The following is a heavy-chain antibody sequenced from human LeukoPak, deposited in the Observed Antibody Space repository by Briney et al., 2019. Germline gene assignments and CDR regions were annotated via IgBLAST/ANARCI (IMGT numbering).Heavy chain of an antibody. CDR1: GFTFSTYP. V-gene: IGHV3-23*01. D-gene: IGHD6-19*01. J-gene: IGHJ4*02. CDR2: ISGSGGDT. Sequence: GGSLRLSCAASGFTFSTYPMSWVRQAPGKGLEWVSAISGSGGDTYYADSVKGRFTISRDNSKNTLYLQMNSLRAEDAALYYCATSSGWYPKYFDYWGQGTLVTVSS. CDR3: ATSSGWYPKYFDY.